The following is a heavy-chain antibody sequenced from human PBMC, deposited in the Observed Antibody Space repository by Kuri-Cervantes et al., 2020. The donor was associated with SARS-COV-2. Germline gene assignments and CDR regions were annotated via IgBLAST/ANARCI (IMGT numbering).Heavy chain of an antibody. CDR1: GFTFTNSA. CDR2: TVVASGTT. CDR3: ARDLGYSSGWYGFPSN. J-gene: IGHJ4*02. D-gene: IGHD6-19*01. Sequence: SVKVSCKASGFTFTNSAIQWVRQARGQRLEWIGWTVVASGTTNYAQSFQERVTITRDMSTSTVYMELSSLRSEDTAVYYCARDLGYSSGWYGFPSNWGQGTLVTVSS. V-gene: IGHV1-58*02.